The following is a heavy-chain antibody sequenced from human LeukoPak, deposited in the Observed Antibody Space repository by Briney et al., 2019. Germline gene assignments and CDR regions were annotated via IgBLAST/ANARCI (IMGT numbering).Heavy chain of an antibody. CDR3: ARAGYYGPRDYFDY. Sequence: ASVKVSCKVSGYTLTELSMHWVRQAPGKGLEWMGGFDPEDGETIYAHKFQGRVTMTEDTSTDTAYMGLSSLRAEDTAVYYCARAGYYGPRDYFDYWGQGTLVTVSS. V-gene: IGHV1-24*01. D-gene: IGHD3-10*01. J-gene: IGHJ4*02. CDR1: GYTLTELS. CDR2: FDPEDGET.